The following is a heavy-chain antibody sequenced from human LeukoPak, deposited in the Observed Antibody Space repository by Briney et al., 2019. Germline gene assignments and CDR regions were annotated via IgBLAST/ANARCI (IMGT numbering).Heavy chain of an antibody. J-gene: IGHJ3*02. V-gene: IGHV3-43*01. CDR1: GFTFDDYT. CDR2: ISWDGGSA. D-gene: IGHD3-10*01. CDR3: AKDGSGSYNPDAFDI. Sequence: GGSLRLSCAASGFTFDDYTMHWVRQAPGKGLEWVSLISWDGGSAYYADSVKGRFTISRDNSKNSLYLQMNSLRTEDTALYYCAKDGSGSYNPDAFDIWGQGTMVTVSS.